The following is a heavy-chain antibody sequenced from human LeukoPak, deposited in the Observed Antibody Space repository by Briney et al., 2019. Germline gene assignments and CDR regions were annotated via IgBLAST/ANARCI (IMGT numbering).Heavy chain of an antibody. V-gene: IGHV1-8*01. D-gene: IGHD6-19*01. CDR1: GYTFTSYD. CDR3: TRGASAWPLHY. CDR2: MSPNSGNS. Sequence: VASVKVSCKTSGYTFTSYDINWVRQATGPGLEWVGWMSPNSGNSGYAQKFQGRVTMTTNASISTAYMELSSLRSEDTAVYYCTRGASAWPLHYWGQGTLVTVSS. J-gene: IGHJ4*02.